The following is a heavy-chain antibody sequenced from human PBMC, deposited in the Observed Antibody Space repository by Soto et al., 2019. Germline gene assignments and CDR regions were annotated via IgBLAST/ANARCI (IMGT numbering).Heavy chain of an antibody. CDR1: GYTFTNYY. Sequence: ASVKVSCKASGYTFTNYYIDWVRQAPGQGLEWMGIINPNGGSTTYVQKFQGRVTMTRDTSTSTVYMELSSLRSEDTAVYYCARDRTAVAGTDNYYYGMDVWGQGTTVTVSS. J-gene: IGHJ6*02. CDR2: INPNGGST. V-gene: IGHV1-46*01. D-gene: IGHD6-19*01. CDR3: ARDRTAVAGTDNYYYGMDV.